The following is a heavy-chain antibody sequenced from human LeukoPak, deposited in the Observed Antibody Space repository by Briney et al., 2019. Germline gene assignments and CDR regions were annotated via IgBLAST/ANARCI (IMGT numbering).Heavy chain of an antibody. Sequence: PGGSLRLSCAASGFIFSRYWMSWVRQAPGKGLEWVANIKKDGSEKYYVDSVEGRHTISRDNAKTSLYLHMDSLRAEDTAVYYCAREQWELPRGTCYFDYWGQGTLVTVSS. J-gene: IGHJ4*02. D-gene: IGHD1-26*01. CDR1: GFIFSRYW. V-gene: IGHV3-7*05. CDR2: IKKDGSEK. CDR3: AREQWELPRGTCYFDY.